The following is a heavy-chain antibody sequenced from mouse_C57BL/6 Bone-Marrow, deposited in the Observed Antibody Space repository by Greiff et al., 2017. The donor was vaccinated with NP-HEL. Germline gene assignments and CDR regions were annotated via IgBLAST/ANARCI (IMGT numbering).Heavy chain of an antibody. J-gene: IGHJ4*01. V-gene: IGHV1-55*01. CDR1: GYTFTSYW. D-gene: IGHD2-4*01. CDR2: IYPGSGST. CDR3: ARGGIYYDYSMDY. Sequence: QVQLQQPGAELVKPGASVKISCKASGYTFTSYWITWVKQRPGQGLEWIGDIYPGSGSTNYNEKFKSKATLTVDTSSSTAYMQLSSLTSEDSAVYYCARGGIYYDYSMDYWGQGTSVTVSS.